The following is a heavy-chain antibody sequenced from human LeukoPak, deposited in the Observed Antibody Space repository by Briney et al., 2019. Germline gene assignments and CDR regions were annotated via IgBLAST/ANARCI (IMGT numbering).Heavy chain of an antibody. CDR2: IYYSGST. D-gene: IGHD3-10*01. CDR3: ARRLLWFGEQYYFDY. CDR1: GGSISSSSYY. Sequence: SETLSLTCTVSGGSISSSSYYWGWIRQPPGKGLEWIGSIYYSGSTYYNPSLKSRVTISVDTSKNQFSLKLSSVTAADTAVYYCARRLLWFGEQYYFDYWGQGALVTVSS. J-gene: IGHJ4*02. V-gene: IGHV4-39*01.